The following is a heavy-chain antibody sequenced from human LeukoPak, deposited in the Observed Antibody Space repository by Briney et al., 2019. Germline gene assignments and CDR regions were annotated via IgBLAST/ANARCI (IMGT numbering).Heavy chain of an antibody. V-gene: IGHV3-23*01. CDR3: AKSSRREYYYDSSGYYYLYFDY. CDR1: GFTFSSYA. D-gene: IGHD3-22*01. J-gene: IGHJ4*02. CDR2: ISGSGGST. Sequence: GGSLRLSCAASGFTFSSYAMSWVRQAPGNGLEWVSAISGSGGSTYYADSVKGRFTISRDNSKNTLYLQMNSLRAEDTAVYYCAKSSRREYYYDSSGYYYLYFDYWGQGTLVTVSS.